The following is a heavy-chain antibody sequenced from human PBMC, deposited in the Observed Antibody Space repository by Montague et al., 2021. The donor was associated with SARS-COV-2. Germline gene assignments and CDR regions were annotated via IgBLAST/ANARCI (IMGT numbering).Heavy chain of an antibody. CDR3: SRPVAGTLHAFDI. D-gene: IGHD6-19*01. J-gene: IGHJ3*02. CDR1: GGYISSYY. CDR2: IYHSGRA. V-gene: IGHV4-59*08. Sequence: SETLSLTCTVSGGYISSYYWSWIRQPPGKGLEWIGYIYHSGRANDNPSLKSRVTITLDTSKNHFSLPLNSVTAADTAVYYYSRPVAGTLHAFDIWGQGTLVTVSS.